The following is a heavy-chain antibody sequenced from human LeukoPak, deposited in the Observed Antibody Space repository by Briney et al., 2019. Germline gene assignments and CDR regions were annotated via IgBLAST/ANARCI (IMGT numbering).Heavy chain of an antibody. D-gene: IGHD3-22*01. CDR3: AKDRWLTLAALDY. J-gene: IGHJ4*02. V-gene: IGHV3-23*01. CDR1: GFTFSSYG. Sequence: PGGSLRLSCAASGFTFSSYGMSWVRQAPGKGLEWVSAISGSGGSTYYADSVKGRFTISRDTSKNTLYLQMKSLTDEDTAVYYCAKDRWLTLAALDYWGQGTLVTVSS. CDR2: ISGSGGST.